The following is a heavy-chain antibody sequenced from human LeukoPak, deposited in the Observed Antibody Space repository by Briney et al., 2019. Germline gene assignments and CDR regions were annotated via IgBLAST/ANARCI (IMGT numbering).Heavy chain of an antibody. J-gene: IGHJ4*02. Sequence: ASVKVSCKASGYTYTSYDINWVRQATGQGVEWMGWMNPNSGNTGYAQKFQGRVTMTRNTSISTAYMELSSLRSEDTAVYYCARAPDLGYCSSTSCYELLIWGQGTLVTVSS. CDR3: ARAPDLGYCSSTSCYELLI. CDR1: GYTYTSYD. D-gene: IGHD2-2*01. V-gene: IGHV1-8*01. CDR2: MNPNSGNT.